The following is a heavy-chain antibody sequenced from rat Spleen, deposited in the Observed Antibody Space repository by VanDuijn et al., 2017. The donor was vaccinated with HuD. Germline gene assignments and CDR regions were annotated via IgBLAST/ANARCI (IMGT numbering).Heavy chain of an antibody. D-gene: IGHD1-12*02. CDR1: GFSLMDYS. CDR2: MKYNGDT. Sequence: QVQLKESGPGLVQPSQTLSLTCTVSGFSLMDYSVHWVRQPPGKGLEWMGRMKYNGDTYYNLPLKSRLSISRDTSKSQVLLKMNSLQTEDTAMYFCARSAKYYYDGSYYYVHFDYWGQGVMVTVSS. V-gene: IGHV2S30*01. J-gene: IGHJ2*01. CDR3: ARSAKYYYDGSYYYVHFDY.